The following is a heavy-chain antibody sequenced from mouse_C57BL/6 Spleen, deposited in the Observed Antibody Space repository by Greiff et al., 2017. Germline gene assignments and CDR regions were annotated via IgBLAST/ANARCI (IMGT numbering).Heavy chain of an antibody. CDR3: ARGGDWFAY. V-gene: IGHV1-22*01. CDR2: INPNNGGT. Sequence: EVQGVESGPELVKPGASVKMSCKASGYTFTDYNMHWVKQSHGKSLEWIGYINPNNGGTSYNQKFKGKATLTVNKSSSTAYMELRSLTSEDSAVYYCARGGDWFAYWGQGTLVTVSA. J-gene: IGHJ3*01. CDR1: GYTFTDYN.